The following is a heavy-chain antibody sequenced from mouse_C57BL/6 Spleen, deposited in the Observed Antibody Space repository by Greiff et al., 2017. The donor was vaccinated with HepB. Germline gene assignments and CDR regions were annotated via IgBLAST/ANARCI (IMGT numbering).Heavy chain of an antibody. CDR2: IWTGGGT. CDR3: AREGSIYYGNYGFAY. Sequence: VQRVESGPGLVAPSQSLSITCTVSGFSLTSYAISWVRQPPGKGLEWLGVIWTGGGTNYNSALKSRLSISKDNSKSQVFLKMNSLQTDDTARYYCAREGSIYYGNYGFAYWGQGTLVTVSA. CDR1: GFSLTSYA. D-gene: IGHD2-1*01. V-gene: IGHV2-9-1*01. J-gene: IGHJ3*01.